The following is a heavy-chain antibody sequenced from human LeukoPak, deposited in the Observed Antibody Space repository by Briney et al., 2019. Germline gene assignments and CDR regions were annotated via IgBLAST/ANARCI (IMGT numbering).Heavy chain of an antibody. J-gene: IGHJ4*02. CDR3: ARASVAGWYYFDY. D-gene: IGHD6-19*01. V-gene: IGHV3-23*01. Sequence: PGGSLRLSCAASGFTFSNYAMSWVRQAPGKGLEWASGISGSSGSTYNADSVKGRFTISRDNSKNTLYLQVNSLRAEDTAVYYCARASVAGWYYFDYWGQGTLVTVSS. CDR1: GFTFSNYA. CDR2: ISGSSGST.